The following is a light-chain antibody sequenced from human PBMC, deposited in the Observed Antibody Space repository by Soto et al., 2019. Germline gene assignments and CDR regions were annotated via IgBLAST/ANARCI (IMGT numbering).Light chain of an antibody. V-gene: IGKV1-27*01. Sequence: DFQMTQSPSSLSASVGDRVTIACRASQDISDHLAWYQHKPGKVPRLLIYEASTLQSGVPSRFSGGGSGTDFTLTISSLQPEDVATYYCQKYNRSPRTCGQGTKVELK. CDR2: EAS. CDR3: QKYNRSPRT. J-gene: IGKJ1*01. CDR1: QDISDH.